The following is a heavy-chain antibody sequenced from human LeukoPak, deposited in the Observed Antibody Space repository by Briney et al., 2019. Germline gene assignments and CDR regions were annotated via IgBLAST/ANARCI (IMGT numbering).Heavy chain of an antibody. CDR3: ARDPATVTTRRAYSYSFDY. CDR1: GYTFTSYG. Sequence: ASVKVSCKASGYTFTSYGISWVRQAPGQGLEGMGWISAYNGNTNYAQKLQGRVTMTTDTSTSTAYMELRSLRSDDTAVYYCARDPATVTTRRAYSYSFDYRGQGTLVTVSS. V-gene: IGHV1-18*01. J-gene: IGHJ4*02. CDR2: ISAYNGNT. D-gene: IGHD4-17*01.